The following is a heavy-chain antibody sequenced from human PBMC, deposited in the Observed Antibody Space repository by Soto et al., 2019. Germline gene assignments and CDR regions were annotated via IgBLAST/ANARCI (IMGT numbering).Heavy chain of an antibody. D-gene: IGHD5-18*01. J-gene: IGHJ4*02. V-gene: IGHV4-31*03. CDR1: GGSISSGGYY. CDR2: IYYSGST. Sequence: SETLSLTCTVSGGSISSGGYYWSWIRQHPGKGLEWIGYIYYSGSTYYNPSLKSRVTISVDTSKNQFSLKLSSVTAADTAVYYCARGGSAMVFSHFDYWGQGTLVTVSS. CDR3: ARGGSAMVFSHFDY.